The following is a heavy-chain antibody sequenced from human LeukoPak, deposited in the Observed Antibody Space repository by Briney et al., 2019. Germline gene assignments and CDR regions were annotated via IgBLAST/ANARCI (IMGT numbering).Heavy chain of an antibody. CDR1: GGTFSSYA. CDR2: IIPIFGTA. CDR3: ARDQTPKVETYSSSWYGDAFDI. D-gene: IGHD6-13*01. V-gene: IGHV1-69*05. Sequence: SLVKVSCKASGGTFSSYAISLVRQAPGQGLEWMGWIIPIFGTANYAQKFQGRVTITTDESTSTAYMELSSLRSEDTAVYYCARDQTPKVETYSSSWYGDAFDIWGQGTMVTVSS. J-gene: IGHJ3*02.